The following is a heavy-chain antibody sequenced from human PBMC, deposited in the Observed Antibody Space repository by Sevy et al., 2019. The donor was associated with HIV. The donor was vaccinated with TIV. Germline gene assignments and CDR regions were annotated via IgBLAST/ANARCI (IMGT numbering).Heavy chain of an antibody. V-gene: IGHV3-21*01. CDR1: GFTFSSYS. D-gene: IGHD4-4*01. J-gene: IGHJ6*02. Sequence: GGSLRLSCAASGFTFSSYSMNWVRQAPGKGLEWVSSISSTSSYIYYADSVKGRITISRDNAKNSLYLQMNSLRAEDTAVYYCARDDYSSYYYGMDVWGQGTTVTISS. CDR3: ARDDYSSYYYGMDV. CDR2: ISSTSSYI.